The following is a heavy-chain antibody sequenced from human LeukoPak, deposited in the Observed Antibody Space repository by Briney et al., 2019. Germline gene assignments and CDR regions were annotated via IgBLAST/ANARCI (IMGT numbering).Heavy chain of an antibody. Sequence: ASVKVSCKASGYAFSRYGISWVRQAPGQGLEWMGWIFTHSGHTNYAQKHQGRVTMTTDTFTSTAYMELRSLRSDDTAVYYCARDITVTMSGHAYWGQGTLVTVSS. J-gene: IGHJ4*02. CDR1: GYAFSRYG. CDR3: ARDITVTMSGHAY. D-gene: IGHD4/OR15-4a*01. CDR2: IFTHSGHT. V-gene: IGHV1-18*01.